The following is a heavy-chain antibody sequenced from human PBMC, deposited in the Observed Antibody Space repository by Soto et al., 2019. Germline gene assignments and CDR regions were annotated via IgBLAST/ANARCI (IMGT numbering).Heavy chain of an antibody. V-gene: IGHV3-23*01. CDR1: GFTFSSYA. CDR3: AKDRRFLEWLHRYYDYMDV. D-gene: IGHD3-3*01. CDR2: ISGSGGST. J-gene: IGHJ6*03. Sequence: EVQLLESGGGLVQPGGSLRLSCAASGFTFSSYAMSWVRQAPGKGLEWVSAISGSGGSTYYADSVKGRFTISRANSKNTLYLQIISVRAEDAAVYYCAKDRRFLEWLHRYYDYMDVWGKGTPVTVSS.